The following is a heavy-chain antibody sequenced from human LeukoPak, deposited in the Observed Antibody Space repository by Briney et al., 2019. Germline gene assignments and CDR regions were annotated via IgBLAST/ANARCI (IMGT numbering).Heavy chain of an antibody. CDR3: AKCESREQRYFDWFSRDYGMDV. CDR1: GFTFSSYG. CDR2: ISYDGSNK. J-gene: IGHJ6*02. D-gene: IGHD3-9*01. Sequence: GGSLRPSCAASGFTFSSYGMHWVRQAPGKGLEWVAVISYDGSNKYYADSVKGRFTISRDNSKNTLYLQMNSLRAEDTAVYYCAKCESREQRYFDWFSRDYGMDVWGQGTTVTVSS. V-gene: IGHV3-30*18.